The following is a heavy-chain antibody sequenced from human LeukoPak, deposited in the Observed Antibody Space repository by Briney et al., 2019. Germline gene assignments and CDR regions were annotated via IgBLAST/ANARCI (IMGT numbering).Heavy chain of an antibody. CDR3: AKTPVGMVTLDY. V-gene: IGHV1-69*06. D-gene: IGHD5-24*01. J-gene: IGHJ4*02. CDR1: GGTFSSYG. Sequence: SVKVSCKASGGTFSSYGISWVRQAPGQGLEWMGGIIPIFGTANYAQKFQGRVTITADKSTSTAYMELSSLRSEDMAVYYCAKTPVGMVTLDYWGQGTLVTVSS. CDR2: IIPIFGTA.